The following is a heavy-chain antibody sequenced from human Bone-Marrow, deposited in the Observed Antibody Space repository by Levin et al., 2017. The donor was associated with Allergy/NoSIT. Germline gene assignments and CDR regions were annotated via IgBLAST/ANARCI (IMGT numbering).Heavy chain of an antibody. CDR3: AKDFTGYSNDL. V-gene: IGHV3-53*01. CDR2: IYGAGGT. D-gene: IGHD6-13*01. J-gene: IGHJ2*01. Sequence: PGESLKISCAASGFTVSTTSMSWVRQAPGKGLEWVSLIYGAGGTHYADSVKGRFTISRDNSENTLYLQMNSLRAEDTAVYYCAKDFTGYSNDLWGRGTLVAVSS. CDR1: GFTVSTTS.